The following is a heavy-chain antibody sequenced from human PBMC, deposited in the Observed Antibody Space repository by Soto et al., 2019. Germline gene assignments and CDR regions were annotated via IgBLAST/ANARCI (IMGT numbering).Heavy chain of an antibody. V-gene: IGHV3-53*01. CDR1: GFTVSSNY. J-gene: IGHJ6*03. CDR2: IYSGGST. CDR3: ARDLRQYGSGSYYNGGYYYYMDV. Sequence: GESLKISCAASGFTVSSNYMSWVRQAPGKGLEWVSVIYSGGSTYYADSVKGRFTISRDNSKNTLYLQMNSLRAEDTAVYYCARDLRQYGSGSYYNGGYYYYMDVWGKGTTVTVSS. D-gene: IGHD3-10*01.